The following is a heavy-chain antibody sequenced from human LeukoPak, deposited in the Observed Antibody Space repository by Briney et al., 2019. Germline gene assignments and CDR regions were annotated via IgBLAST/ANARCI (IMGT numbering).Heavy chain of an antibody. CDR2: ISMNNGSI. CDR3: AKDGFGGLGYFDY. CDR1: GFTFYDYA. V-gene: IGHV3-9*01. Sequence: SLRLSFAASGFTFYDYAMHWVRQAPGKGLEGVSGISMNNGSIVYAASVTGRFTISRYNAKTSLYLQMNSLRAEDTALYYCAKDGFGGLGYFDYWGQGTLVTVSS. D-gene: IGHD2-15*01. J-gene: IGHJ4*02.